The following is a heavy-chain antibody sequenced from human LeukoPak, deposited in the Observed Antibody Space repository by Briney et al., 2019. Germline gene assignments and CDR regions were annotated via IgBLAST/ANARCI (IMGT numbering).Heavy chain of an antibody. CDR2: FDPEDGET. Sequence: ASVKVSCKASGYTFTSYGISWVRQAPGKGLEWMGGFDPEDGETIYAQKFQGRVTMTEDTSTDTAYMELSSLRSEDTAVYYCATFLSGSYPSQSVWGFDYWGQGTLVTVSS. CDR1: GYTFTSYG. D-gene: IGHD1-26*01. V-gene: IGHV1-24*01. CDR3: ATFLSGSYPSQSVWGFDY. J-gene: IGHJ4*02.